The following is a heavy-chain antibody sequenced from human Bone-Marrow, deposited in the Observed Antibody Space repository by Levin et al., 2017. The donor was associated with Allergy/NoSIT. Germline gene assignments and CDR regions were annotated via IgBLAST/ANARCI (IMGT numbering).Heavy chain of an antibody. V-gene: IGHV3-7*01. Sequence: PGGSLRLSCVASGFTFNSYYMDWVRQAPGKGLEWVANIKGDGSNQNYVDSVKGRFTISRDNAKNSLYLQMNSLRAEDTAVYYCVEEKWYFDLWGQGALVTVSS. CDR2: IKGDGSNQ. D-gene: IGHD1-26*01. CDR1: GFTFNSYY. CDR3: VEEKWYFDL. J-gene: IGHJ4*02.